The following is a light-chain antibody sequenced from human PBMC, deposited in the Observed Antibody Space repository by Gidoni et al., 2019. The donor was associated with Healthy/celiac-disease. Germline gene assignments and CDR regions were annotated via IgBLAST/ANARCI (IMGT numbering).Light chain of an antibody. CDR1: HSISSY. J-gene: IGKJ4*01. CDR3: KQSYSNLLT. CDR2: AAY. Sequence: IQMTPPPSSLSSSVGDKVNITCRGSHSISSYLNWYQQKRGKAHKLMIYAAYSLKRGVPVRFSGSGSGKDFTSTISSLQHEDFANYCCKQSYSNLLTFGGGTKVEIK. V-gene: IGKV1-39*01.